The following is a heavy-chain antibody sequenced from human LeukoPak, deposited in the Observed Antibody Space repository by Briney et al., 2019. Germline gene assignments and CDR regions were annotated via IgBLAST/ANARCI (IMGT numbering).Heavy chain of an antibody. J-gene: IGHJ4*02. D-gene: IGHD3-16*01. CDR1: GFTFTSYN. CDR2: ISSSSNYI. CDR3: ARGALRLDY. V-gene: IGHV3-21*01. Sequence: GGSLRLSCAASGFTFTSYNMNWVRQAPGKGLEWVSSISSSSNYIYYAGSVKGRFTISRVNAKNSLYLQMNSLRAEDTAVYYCARGALRLDYWGQGTLVTVSS.